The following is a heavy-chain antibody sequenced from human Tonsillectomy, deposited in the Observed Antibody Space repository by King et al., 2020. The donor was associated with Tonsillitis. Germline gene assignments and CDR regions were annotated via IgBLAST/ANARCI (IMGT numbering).Heavy chain of an antibody. CDR3: ARGVDAGVDY. CDR2: ISPKNDNT. Sequence: QLVQSGAEVKNPGASVKVSCKASGYTFTTFDINWLRQAPGQGLEWMGWISPKNDNTGYAQKFQGRVTMTRDTSISTVYMELNSRTSADTAVYYCARGVDAGVDYWGRGTLVTVSS. V-gene: IGHV1-8*01. J-gene: IGHJ4*02. CDR1: GYTFTTFD. D-gene: IGHD7-27*01.